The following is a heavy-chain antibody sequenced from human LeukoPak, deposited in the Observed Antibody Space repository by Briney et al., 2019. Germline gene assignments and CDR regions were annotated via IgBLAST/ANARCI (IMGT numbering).Heavy chain of an antibody. CDR3: AKDLSWWAAVDF. CDR1: GFTVSTNA. J-gene: IGHJ4*02. Sequence: GGSLRLSCAASGFTVSTNAMSWVRQAPGRGLEWISGIGSDGRTHYADSVRGRFTISRDNSKNTVHLQMNSLRVDDTAVYYCAKDLSWWAAVDFWGQGILVTVSS. D-gene: IGHD2-15*01. V-gene: IGHV3-23*01. CDR2: IGSDGRT.